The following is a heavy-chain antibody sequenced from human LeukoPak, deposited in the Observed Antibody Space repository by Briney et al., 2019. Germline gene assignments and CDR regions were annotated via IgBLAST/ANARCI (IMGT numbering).Heavy chain of an antibody. V-gene: IGHV1-2*02. CDR2: INPNSGGT. CDR3: ARWVGYSNWFDP. CDR1: GYTFTGYY. D-gene: IGHD2-15*01. J-gene: IGHJ5*02. Sequence: ASVEVSCKAYGYTFTGYYVLWVRQAPGQGLEWMGWINPNSGGTHSAQKFQGRVTMTRDTSISTAYMELSRLTSDDTAVYYRARWVGYSNWFDPWGQGTLVTVSS.